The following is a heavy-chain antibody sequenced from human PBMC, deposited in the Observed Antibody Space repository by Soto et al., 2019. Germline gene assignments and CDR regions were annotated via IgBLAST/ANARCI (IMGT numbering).Heavy chain of an antibody. D-gene: IGHD6-19*01. CDR1: GFSFDTYN. V-gene: IGHV3-21*01. CDR3: ARDHLGIAAGDFDL. J-gene: IGHJ4*02. Sequence: PGGSLRLSCAASGFSFDTYNTNWVRQAPGKGLEWVSSISSGRPDIFYADSVRGRFTISRDDAKKSLFLQMNSLRADDTAVYYCARDHLGIAAGDFDLWGQGTLVTVSS. CDR2: ISSGRPDI.